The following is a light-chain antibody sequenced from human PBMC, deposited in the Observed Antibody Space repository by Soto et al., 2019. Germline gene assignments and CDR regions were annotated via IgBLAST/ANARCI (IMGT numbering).Light chain of an antibody. CDR2: EVS. V-gene: IGLV2-8*01. CDR1: SSDVGGYNY. Sequence: QSALTQPPSASGSPGQSVTISCTGTSSDVGGYNYVSWYQQHPGKAPKLMIYEVSKRPSGVPDRFSGSKSGNTASLTVSGLQAEDEADYYCSSYAGSRDVVFGGGTKLT. CDR3: SSYAGSRDVV. J-gene: IGLJ2*01.